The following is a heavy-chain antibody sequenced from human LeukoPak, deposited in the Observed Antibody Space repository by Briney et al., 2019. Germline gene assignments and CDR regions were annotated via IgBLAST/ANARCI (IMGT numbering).Heavy chain of an antibody. CDR1: GFTFSSYG. J-gene: IGHJ4*02. CDR2: ISYDGSNK. V-gene: IGHV3-30*18. Sequence: PGGSLRLSCAASGFTFSSYGMHWVRQAPGKGLEWVAVISYDGSNKYYADSVKGRFTISRDNSKNTLYLQMNGLRAEDTAVYYCANLPSRHYDSSGPAAHFDYWGQGTLVTVSS. D-gene: IGHD3-22*01. CDR3: ANLPSRHYDSSGPAAHFDY.